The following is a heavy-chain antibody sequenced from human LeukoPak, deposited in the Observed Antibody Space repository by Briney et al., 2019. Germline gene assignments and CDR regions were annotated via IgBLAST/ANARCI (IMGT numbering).Heavy chain of an antibody. CDR2: ISSSSSYI. Sequence: GGSLRLSCAASGFTFSRYSMNWVRQAPGKGVEWVSYISSSSSYIYYADSVKGRFTISRDKGKKSLYMQMNSLRAEDTAVYYCARESILWTLANWFDPWGQGTLVTVSS. CDR3: ARESILWTLANWFDP. CDR1: GFTFSRYS. J-gene: IGHJ5*02. D-gene: IGHD3-10*01. V-gene: IGHV3-21*01.